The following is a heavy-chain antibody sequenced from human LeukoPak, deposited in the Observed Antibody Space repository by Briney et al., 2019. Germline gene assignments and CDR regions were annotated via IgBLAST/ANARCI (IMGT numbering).Heavy chain of an antibody. CDR1: GESFSGYD. D-gene: IGHD5-12*01. Sequence: SETLSLTYAVYGESFSGYDWTWIRQPPGKGLEWIGEINHSGSTNYNPSLKSRVTILADTSMNQFSLKMRSMTAADTAVYYCARGRGTVAIDYWGQGTRVTVSS. V-gene: IGHV4-34*01. CDR3: ARGRGTVAIDY. J-gene: IGHJ4*01. CDR2: INHSGST.